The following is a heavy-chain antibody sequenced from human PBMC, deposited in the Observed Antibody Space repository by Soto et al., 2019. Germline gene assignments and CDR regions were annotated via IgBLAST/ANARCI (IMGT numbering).Heavy chain of an antibody. D-gene: IGHD3-10*01. CDR2: ISYDGSNK. CDR3: ARDTGSAYYYYYGMDV. CDR1: GFTFSSYA. Sequence: ESGGGVVQPGRSLRLSCAASGFTFSSYAMHWVRQAPGKVLEWVAVISYDGSNKYYADSVKGRFTISRDNSKNTLYLQMNSLRAEDTAVYYCARDTGSAYYYYYGMDVWGQGTTVTVSS. J-gene: IGHJ6*02. V-gene: IGHV3-30-3*01.